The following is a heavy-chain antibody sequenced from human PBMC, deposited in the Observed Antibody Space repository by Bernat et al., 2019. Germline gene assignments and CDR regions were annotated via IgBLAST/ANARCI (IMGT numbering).Heavy chain of an antibody. Sequence: QVQLVESGGGLVKPGGSLRLSCAASGFTFSDYYMNWIRQAPGKGLEWVSYISTSGSTIYYADSVKGRFTISRDNAKNLVYLQMNSLRAEDTAIYYCARESTAIVIHYFDYWGQGTLVTVSS. CDR2: ISTSGSTI. CDR3: ARESTAIVIHYFDY. D-gene: IGHD5-18*01. V-gene: IGHV3-11*01. CDR1: GFTFSDYY. J-gene: IGHJ4*02.